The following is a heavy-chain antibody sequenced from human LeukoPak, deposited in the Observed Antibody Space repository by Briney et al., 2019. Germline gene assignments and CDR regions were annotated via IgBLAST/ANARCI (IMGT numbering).Heavy chain of an antibody. CDR2: ISSSSSTI. V-gene: IGHV3-48*01. CDR1: GFTFSSYS. Sequence: GGSLRLSCAASGFTFSSYSMNWVRQAPGKGLEWVSYISSSSSTIYYADSVKGRFTISRDNTKNSLYLQMNSLRAEDTAVYYCARPYYYGSGSYSVPADWGQGTLVTVSS. J-gene: IGHJ4*02. D-gene: IGHD3-10*01. CDR3: ARPYYYGSGSYSVPAD.